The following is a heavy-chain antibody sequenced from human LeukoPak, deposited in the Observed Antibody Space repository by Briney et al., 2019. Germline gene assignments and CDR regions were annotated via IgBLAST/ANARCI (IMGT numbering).Heavy chain of an antibody. Sequence: ASVKVSCKVSGDTLTELSMHWVRQAPGKGLEWMGGFDPEDGETIYAQKFQGRVTMTEDTSTDTAYMELSSLRSEDTAVYYCATDWGYSSGWYSRSGFDYWGQGTLVTVSS. J-gene: IGHJ4*02. CDR2: FDPEDGET. CDR3: ATDWGYSSGWYSRSGFDY. CDR1: GDTLTELS. D-gene: IGHD6-19*01. V-gene: IGHV1-24*01.